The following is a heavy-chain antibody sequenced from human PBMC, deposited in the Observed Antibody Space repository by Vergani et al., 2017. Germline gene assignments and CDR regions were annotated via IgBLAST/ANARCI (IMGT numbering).Heavy chain of an antibody. CDR2: IYTSGST. CDR1: GGSISSHY. V-gene: IGHV4-4*09. CDR3: AKLLWFGESFFDP. D-gene: IGHD3-10*01. J-gene: IGHJ5*02. Sequence: QVQLQESGPGLVKPSETLSLTCTVSGGSISSHYWSWIRQPPGKGLEWIGYIYTSGSTNYNPSLKSRVTISVDTSKNQFSLKLSSVTAADTAVYYCAKLLWFGESFFDPWGQGTLVTVSS.